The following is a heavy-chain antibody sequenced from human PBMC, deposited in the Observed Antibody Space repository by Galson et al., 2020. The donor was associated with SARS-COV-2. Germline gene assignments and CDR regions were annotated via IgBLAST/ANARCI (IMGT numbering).Heavy chain of an antibody. Sequence: ESLKISCAAHGFTLSSYSMNWVRQAPGKGLEWVSYISSSSSTIYYADSVKRRFTISRDNAKNSLYLQMNSLRAEDTAVYYCARDLDGAVVVTATSFDYWGQGTLVTVSS. V-gene: IGHV3-48*04. D-gene: IGHD2-21*02. CDR2: ISSSSSTI. J-gene: IGHJ4*02. CDR1: GFTLSSYS. CDR3: ARDLDGAVVVTATSFDY.